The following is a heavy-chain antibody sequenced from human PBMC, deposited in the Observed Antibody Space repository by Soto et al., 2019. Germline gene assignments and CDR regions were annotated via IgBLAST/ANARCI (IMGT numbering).Heavy chain of an antibody. V-gene: IGHV3-23*01. CDR3: AKTKLRFLEWLSLAP. CDR2: ISGSGGST. Sequence: LRLSCAASGFTFSSYAMSWVRQAPGKGLEWVSAISGSGGSTYYADSVKGRFTISRDNSKNTLHLQMNSLRAEDTAVYYCAKTKLRFLEWLSLAPWGQGTLVTVSS. D-gene: IGHD3-3*01. J-gene: IGHJ5*02. CDR1: GFTFSSYA.